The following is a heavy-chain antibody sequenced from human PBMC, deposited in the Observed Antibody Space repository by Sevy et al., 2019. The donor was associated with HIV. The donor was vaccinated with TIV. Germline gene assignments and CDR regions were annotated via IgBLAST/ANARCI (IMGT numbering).Heavy chain of an antibody. CDR2: ISGSGGST. CDR1: GVTISNYA. D-gene: IGHD3-22*01. V-gene: IGHV3-23*01. J-gene: IGHJ4*02. Sequence: GGSLRLSCATSGVTISNYAMNWVRQAPGKGLEWVSGISGSGGSTYYADSVKGRFTISRDNSKNTLYLQMKSLRAEDTAVYYCAKDSYFDNTHFDYWGQGTLVTISS. CDR3: AKDSYFDNTHFDY.